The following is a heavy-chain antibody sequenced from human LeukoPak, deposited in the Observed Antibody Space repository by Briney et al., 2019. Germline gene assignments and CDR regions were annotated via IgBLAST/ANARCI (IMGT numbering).Heavy chain of an antibody. CDR3: AREGIAVAGTMDY. D-gene: IGHD6-19*01. CDR1: GFTFSSYA. J-gene: IGHJ4*02. Sequence: GRSLRLSCAASGFTFSSYAMHWVRQAPGKGLEWVAVISYDGSNKYYADSVKGRLTISRDNSKNTLYLQMNSLRAEDTAVYYCAREGIAVAGTMDYWGQGTLVTVSS. V-gene: IGHV3-30-3*01. CDR2: ISYDGSNK.